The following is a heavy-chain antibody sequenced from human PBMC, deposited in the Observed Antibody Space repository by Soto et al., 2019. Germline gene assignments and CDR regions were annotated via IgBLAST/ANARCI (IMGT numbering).Heavy chain of an antibody. CDR3: ATAPSLYPILPGYYIFCFDT. CDR1: GGSFSGYY. Sequence: SETLSLTCAVYGGSFSGYYWSWIRQPPGKGLEWIGEINHSGSTNYNPSLKSRVTISVDTSKNQFSLKLSSVTAADTAVYYCATAPSLYPILPGYYIFCFDTWGQGTLVTVSS. D-gene: IGHD3-9*01. J-gene: IGHJ5*02. CDR2: INHSGST. V-gene: IGHV4-34*01.